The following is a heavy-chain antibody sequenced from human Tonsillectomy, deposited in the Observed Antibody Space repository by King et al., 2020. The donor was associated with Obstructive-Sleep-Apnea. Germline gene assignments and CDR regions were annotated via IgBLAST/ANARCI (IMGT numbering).Heavy chain of an antibody. CDR1: GFSLSTSAVG. V-gene: IGHV2-5*02. CDR2: IYWDDDK. Sequence: TLKESGPTLVKPTQTLKLTCTFSGFSLSTSAVGVGWIRQPPGKALEWLALIYWDDDKRYSPSLKTKLTIAKATSKNQVVLTMTNMDPVDTATYYCVHSDRILFDYWGQGTLVTVSS. J-gene: IGHJ4*02. D-gene: IGHD2-15*01. CDR3: VHSDRILFDY.